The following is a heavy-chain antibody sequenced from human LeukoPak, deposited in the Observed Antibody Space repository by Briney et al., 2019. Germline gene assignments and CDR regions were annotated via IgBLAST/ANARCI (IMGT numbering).Heavy chain of an antibody. D-gene: IGHD3-22*01. Sequence: ASMKVSCKASGYTFTSYGISWVRQAPGQGLEWMGWISAYNGNTNYAQKLQGRVTMTTDTSTSTAYMELRSLRSDDTAVYYCARAEVDITMIVVVIPTHDYWGQGTLVTVSS. CDR3: ARAEVDITMIVVVIPTHDY. CDR1: GYTFTSYG. V-gene: IGHV1-18*01. CDR2: ISAYNGNT. J-gene: IGHJ4*02.